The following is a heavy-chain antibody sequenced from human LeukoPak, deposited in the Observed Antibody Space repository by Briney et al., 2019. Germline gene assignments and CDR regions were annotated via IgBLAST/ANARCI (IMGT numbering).Heavy chain of an antibody. J-gene: IGHJ5*02. CDR1: GSTFSSYA. CDR2: IIPIFGTA. Sequence: SVKVSCKASGSTFSSYAISWVRQAPGQGLEWMGGIIPIFGTANYAQKFQGRVTITTDESTSTAYMELSSLRSEDTAVYYCATSSRITIFGVETYSWFDPWGQGTLVTVSS. CDR3: ATSSRITIFGVETYSWFDP. V-gene: IGHV1-69*05. D-gene: IGHD3-3*01.